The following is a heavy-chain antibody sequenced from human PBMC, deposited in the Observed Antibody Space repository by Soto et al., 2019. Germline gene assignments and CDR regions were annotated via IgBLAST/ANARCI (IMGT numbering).Heavy chain of an antibody. Sequence: PSETLSLTCTVSGGSTSSYYWSWIRQPPGKGLEWIGYIYYSGSTNYNPSLKSRVTISVDTSKNQFSLKLSSVTAADTAVYFCARAADWTFAIDFWGQGTLVTVSS. CDR2: IYYSGST. D-gene: IGHD3-9*01. V-gene: IGHV4-59*01. CDR1: GGSTSSYY. CDR3: ARAADWTFAIDF. J-gene: IGHJ4*02.